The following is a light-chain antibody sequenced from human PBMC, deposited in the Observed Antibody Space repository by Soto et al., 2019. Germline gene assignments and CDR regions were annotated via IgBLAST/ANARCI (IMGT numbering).Light chain of an antibody. CDR1: QSISSG. CDR2: KAS. J-gene: IGKJ2*01. V-gene: IGKV1-5*03. CDR3: QQYNSPMYT. Sequence: DIQMTQSPSTLSASVGDRVTITCRASQSISSGLAGYQQKPGKDPKLLIYKASSLESGVPSRFSGSGSGTEFTLTISSLQPDDFATYYCQQYNSPMYTFGQGTKLQIK.